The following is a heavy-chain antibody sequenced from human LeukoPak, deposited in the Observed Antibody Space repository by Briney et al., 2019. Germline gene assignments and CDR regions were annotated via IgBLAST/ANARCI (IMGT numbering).Heavy chain of an antibody. CDR1: NYSINNGYY. D-gene: IGHD3-10*01. Sequence: PSETLSLTCTVSNYSINNGYYWGWIRQPPGRGLEWIGSIYHSGFTYSNPSLTSRLTMSIDASKNEFSLRLTSVTAADTAIYYCLRDKAGSFYGSGGYHFSYNGMDVWGQGTAVTVSS. V-gene: IGHV4-38-2*02. J-gene: IGHJ6*02. CDR3: LRDKAGSFYGSGGYHFSYNGMDV. CDR2: IYHSGFT.